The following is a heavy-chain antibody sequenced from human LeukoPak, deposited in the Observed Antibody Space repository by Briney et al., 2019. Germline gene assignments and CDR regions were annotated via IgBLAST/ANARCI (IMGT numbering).Heavy chain of an antibody. Sequence: GGSLRLSCAAPGFTFSSYSMNWVRQAPGKGLEWVSYISSGSSTKYYADSVKGRFTISRDNAKNSLDLQMNSLRAEDTAVYYCASFVVVPAASNWFDPGGQGTLVTVSS. D-gene: IGHD2-2*01. V-gene: IGHV3-48*01. CDR3: ASFVVVPAASNWFDP. CDR1: GFTFSSYS. J-gene: IGHJ5*02. CDR2: ISSGSSTK.